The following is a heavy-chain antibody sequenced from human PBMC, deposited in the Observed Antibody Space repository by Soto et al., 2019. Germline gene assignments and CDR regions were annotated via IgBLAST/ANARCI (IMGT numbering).Heavy chain of an antibody. Sequence: SETLSVTCAVYGGFFSGYYWSWSRQPPGKGLEWIGEINHSGSTNYNPSLKSRVTISVDTSKNQFSLKLSSVTAADTVVYYCARGEIRYFDWLPRGYYYYYGMDVWGQGTTVT. CDR3: ARGEIRYFDWLPRGYYYYYGMDV. CDR1: GGFFSGYY. D-gene: IGHD3-9*01. J-gene: IGHJ6*02. CDR2: INHSGST. V-gene: IGHV4-34*01.